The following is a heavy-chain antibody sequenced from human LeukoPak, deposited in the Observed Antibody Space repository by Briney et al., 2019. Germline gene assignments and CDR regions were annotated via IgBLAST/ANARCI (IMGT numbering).Heavy chain of an antibody. J-gene: IGHJ4*02. V-gene: IGHV3-23*01. CDR1: GFTFSSFA. Sequence: GGSLRLSCAASGFTFSSFAMSWVRQAPGKGLEWVSAISGSGGSTYYADSVKGRFTISRDNSKNTLSLQMNSLRAEDTAIYYCAKASNTWNYFDYWGQGTLVTVSS. CDR2: ISGSGGST. D-gene: IGHD1-1*01. CDR3: AKASNTWNYFDY.